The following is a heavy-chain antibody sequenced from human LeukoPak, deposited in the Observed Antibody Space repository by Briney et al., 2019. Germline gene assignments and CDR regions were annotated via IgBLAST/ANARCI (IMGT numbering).Heavy chain of an antibody. D-gene: IGHD3-10*01. J-gene: IGHJ4*02. CDR1: GFTFSSYS. Sequence: PGGSLRLSCAASGFTFSSYSMNWVHQPPGKGLQWVSYISSSSNIIYYADSVKGRFTISRDNAKNSLFLQMNSLRAEDTAVYYCARDFAREFTIDYWGQGTLVTVSS. CDR2: ISSSSNII. CDR3: ARDFAREFTIDY. V-gene: IGHV3-48*01.